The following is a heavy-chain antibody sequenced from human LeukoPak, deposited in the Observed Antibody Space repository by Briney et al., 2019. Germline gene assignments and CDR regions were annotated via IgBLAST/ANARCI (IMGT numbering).Heavy chain of an antibody. V-gene: IGHV3-9*01. CDR2: ISRNSGSI. Sequence: PGGSLRLSCAASGFTFDDYAMHWVRQAPGKGLEWVSGISRNSGSIGYADSVKGRFTISRDNAKNSLYLQMNSLRAEDTALYYCAKDIGWELGHWFDPWGQGTLVTVSS. CDR3: AKDIGWELGHWFDP. CDR1: GFTFDDYA. D-gene: IGHD1-26*01. J-gene: IGHJ5*02.